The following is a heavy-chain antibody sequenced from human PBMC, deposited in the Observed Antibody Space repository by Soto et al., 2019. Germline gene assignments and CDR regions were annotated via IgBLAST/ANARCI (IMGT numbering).Heavy chain of an antibody. CDR1: GGSISSGGYS. D-gene: IGHD1-1*01. J-gene: IGHJ4*01. Sequence: QLQLQESGSGLVKPSQTLSLTCAVSGGSISSGGYSWSWIRQPPGKGLEWIGYMYHSGSTYYNPSIKSRVTIALDRSKKQFSLKLSSVTAADTAVYYCERVQNYWGHGILVTVSS. CDR3: ERVQNY. V-gene: IGHV4-30-2*01. CDR2: MYHSGST.